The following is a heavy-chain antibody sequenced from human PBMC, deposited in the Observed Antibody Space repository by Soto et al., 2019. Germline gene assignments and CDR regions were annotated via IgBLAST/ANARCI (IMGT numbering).Heavy chain of an antibody. J-gene: IGHJ4*02. CDR1: GFTFSSYA. Sequence: PGGSLRLSCAASGFTFSSYAMSWVRQAPGKGLEWVPAISGSGGSTYYADSVKGRFTISRDNSKNTLYLQMNSLRAEDTAVYYCAKFPDQCSSSWYWGQGTLVTVSS. CDR3: AKFPDQCSSSWY. V-gene: IGHV3-23*01. CDR2: ISGSGGST. D-gene: IGHD6-13*01.